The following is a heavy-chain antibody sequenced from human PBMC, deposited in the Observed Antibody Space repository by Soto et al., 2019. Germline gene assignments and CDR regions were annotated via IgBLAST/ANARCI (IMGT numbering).Heavy chain of an antibody. CDR2: ISGYNGNT. V-gene: IGHV1-18*04. CDR1: GYTFTNYG. Sequence: ASVKGYCKASGYTFTNYGIGWVRQDHGQGLEWMGWISGYNGNTKYAQRFQGRVTMTTDTPTNTAYMELRSLRSDDTAVYYCARDREYYYDSSGNYYYHYGMDVWGQGTTVTVSS. J-gene: IGHJ6*02. CDR3: ARDREYYYDSSGNYYYHYGMDV. D-gene: IGHD3-22*01.